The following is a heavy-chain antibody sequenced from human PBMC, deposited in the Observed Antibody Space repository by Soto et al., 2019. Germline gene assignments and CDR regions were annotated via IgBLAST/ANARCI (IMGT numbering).Heavy chain of an antibody. D-gene: IGHD5-18*01. V-gene: IGHV1-3*01. CDR1: GYTFTSYA. J-gene: IGHJ4*02. Sequence: QVQLVQSGAEVKKPGASVKVSCKASGYTFTSYAMHWVRQAPGQRLEWMGWINAGNGNTKYSQKFQRRVTITRDTSASTAYMELSSLRSEDTAVYYCARSPGYSYGDYWGQGTLVTVSS. CDR3: ARSPGYSYGDY. CDR2: INAGNGNT.